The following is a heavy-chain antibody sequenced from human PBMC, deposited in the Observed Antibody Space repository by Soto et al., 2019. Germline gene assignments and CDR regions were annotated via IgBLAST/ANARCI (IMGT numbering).Heavy chain of an antibody. V-gene: IGHV1-18*01. CDR3: ARREVYYYGSGSYYNRDYFDY. D-gene: IGHD3-10*01. J-gene: IGHJ4*02. Sequence: GASVKVSCKASGYTFTSYGISWVRQAPGQGLEWMGWISAYNGNTNYAQKLQGRVTMTTDTSTSTAYMKLRSLRSDDTAVYYCARREVYYYGSGSYYNRDYFDYWGQGTLVTVSS. CDR1: GYTFTSYG. CDR2: ISAYNGNT.